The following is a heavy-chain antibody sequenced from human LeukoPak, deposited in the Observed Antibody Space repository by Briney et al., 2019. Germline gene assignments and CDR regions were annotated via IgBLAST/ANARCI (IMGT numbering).Heavy chain of an antibody. CDR2: IIPILGIA. CDR1: GGTFSSYA. J-gene: IGHJ5*02. V-gene: IGHV1-69*04. Sequence: SVKVFCKASGGTFSSYAIRWVRQAPGQGLEWMGRIIPILGIANYAQKFQGRVTITADKSTSTAYMELSSLRSEDTAVYYCASIAGGITMVRGVQGWFDPWGQGTLVTVPS. CDR3: ASIAGGITMVRGVQGWFDP. D-gene: IGHD3-10*01.